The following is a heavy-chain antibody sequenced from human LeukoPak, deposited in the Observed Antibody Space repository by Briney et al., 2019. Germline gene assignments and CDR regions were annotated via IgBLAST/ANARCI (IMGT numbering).Heavy chain of an antibody. V-gene: IGHV3-9*01. Sequence: HPGRSLRLSCAASGFTFDDYAMHWVRQAPGKGLEWVSGISWNSGSIGYADSVKGRSTISRDNAKNSLYLQMNSLRAGDTALYYCAKDTMVRGVVDYWGQGTLVTVSS. D-gene: IGHD3-10*01. CDR1: GFTFDDYA. J-gene: IGHJ4*02. CDR2: ISWNSGSI. CDR3: AKDTMVRGVVDY.